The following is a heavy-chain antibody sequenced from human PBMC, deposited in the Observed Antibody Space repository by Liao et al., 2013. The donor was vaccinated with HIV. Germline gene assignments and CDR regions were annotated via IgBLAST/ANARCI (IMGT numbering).Heavy chain of an antibody. V-gene: IGHV4-30-4*08. CDR2: INHRGST. Sequence: QVQLQESGPGLVKPSQTLSLTCTVSGGSISSGDYYWSWIRQPPGKGLEWIGEINHRGSTNYNPSLTSRVTISADTSKNQFSLKVSSVTAADTAVYYCAREIPQGDDAFDIWGQGTLVTVSS. CDR1: GGSISSGDYY. J-gene: IGHJ3*02. CDR3: AREIPQGDDAFDI. D-gene: IGHD1-26*01.